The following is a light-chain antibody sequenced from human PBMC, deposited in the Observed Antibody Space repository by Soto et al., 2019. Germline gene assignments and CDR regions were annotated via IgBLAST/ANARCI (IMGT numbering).Light chain of an antibody. CDR3: ETWDTNARV. Sequence: QSVLAQSSSASASLGSSVKLTCTLSSGHSTYIIAWHQQQPGKAPRYLMNLEGSGSYNKGSGVPDRFSGSSSGADRYLTISILQFEDEADYYCETWDTNARVFGTGTKVTVL. CDR1: SGHSTYI. J-gene: IGLJ1*01. V-gene: IGLV4-60*02. CDR2: LEGSGSY.